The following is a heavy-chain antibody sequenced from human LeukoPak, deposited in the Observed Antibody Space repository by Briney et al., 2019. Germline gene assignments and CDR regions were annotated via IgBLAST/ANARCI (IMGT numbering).Heavy chain of an antibody. CDR3: ARDGDYETPYYYYYMDV. CDR2: INPSGGST. CDR1: GYTFTSYY. V-gene: IGHV1-46*01. Sequence: ASVKVSCKASGYTFTSYYMHWVRQAPGQGLEWMGIINPSGGSTSYAQKFQGRVTMTRDTSTSTVYMELSSLRSEDTAVYYCARDGDYETPYYYYYMDVWGKATTVTVSS. J-gene: IGHJ6*03. D-gene: IGHD4-17*01.